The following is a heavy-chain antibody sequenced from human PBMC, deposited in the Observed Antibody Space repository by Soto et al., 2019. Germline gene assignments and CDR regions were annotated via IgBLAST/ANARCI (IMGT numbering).Heavy chain of an antibody. J-gene: IGHJ6*02. Sequence: PGGSLRLSCAASGFTFSSYAMSWVRQAPGKGLEWVSAISGSGGSTYYADSVKGRFTISRDNSKNTLYLQMNSLRAEDTAVYYCANHRALKVSSYYYGMDVWGQGTTVTVSS. CDR1: GFTFSSYA. CDR2: ISGSGGST. CDR3: ANHRALKVSSYYYGMDV. D-gene: IGHD3-16*02. V-gene: IGHV3-23*01.